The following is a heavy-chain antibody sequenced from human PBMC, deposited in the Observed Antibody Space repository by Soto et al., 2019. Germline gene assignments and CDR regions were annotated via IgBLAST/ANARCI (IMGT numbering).Heavy chain of an antibody. CDR3: ARFRDVDTAMVPDY. V-gene: IGHV4-59*01. CDR1: GGSISSYY. Sequence: PSETLSLTCTVSGGSISSYYWSWIRQPPGKGLEWIGYIYYSGSTNYNPSLKSRVTISVDTSKNQFSLKLSSVTAADTAVYYCARFRDVDTAMVPDYWGQGTLVTVSS. J-gene: IGHJ4*02. CDR2: IYYSGST. D-gene: IGHD5-18*01.